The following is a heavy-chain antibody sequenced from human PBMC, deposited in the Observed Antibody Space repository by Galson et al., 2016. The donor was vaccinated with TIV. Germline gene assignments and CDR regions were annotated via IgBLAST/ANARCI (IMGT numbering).Heavy chain of an antibody. D-gene: IGHD5-24*01. Sequence: ETLSLTCSVSGASVGSGGYYWTWVRPPPGKGLEWIGFVYYSGSTEYNPSLKSRVTISRDTSKKKFSLRLTSVTAADTAVYFCARERVEMTTIDHFYSFMDVWGKGTTVTVSS. CDR2: VYYSGST. V-gene: IGHV4-61*08. J-gene: IGHJ6*03. CDR3: ARERVEMTTIDHFYSFMDV. CDR1: GASVGSGGYY.